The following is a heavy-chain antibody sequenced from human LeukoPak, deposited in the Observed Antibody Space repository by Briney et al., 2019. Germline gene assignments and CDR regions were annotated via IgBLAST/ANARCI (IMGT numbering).Heavy chain of an antibody. Sequence: PSETLSLTCTVSGGSISSSSYYWGWIRQPPGKGLEWIGSIYYSGSTYYNPSLKSRVTISVDTSKNQFSLRPNSVTAADTAVYYCAGSEWRVVTTIGPIQPFDYWGQGTLATVSS. V-gene: IGHV4-39*01. J-gene: IGHJ4*02. CDR3: AGSEWRVVTTIGPIQPFDY. D-gene: IGHD2-21*02. CDR2: IYYSGST. CDR1: GGSISSSSYY.